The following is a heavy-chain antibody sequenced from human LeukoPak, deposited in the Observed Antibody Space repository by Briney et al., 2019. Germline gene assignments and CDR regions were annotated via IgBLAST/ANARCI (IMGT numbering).Heavy chain of an antibody. D-gene: IGHD6-6*01. CDR2: IYYSGST. V-gene: IGHV4-31*03. CDR3: ARETRGLVGWFDP. CDR1: GGSISSGGYY. Sequence: SETLSLTCTVSGGSISSGGYYWSWIRQHPGKGLEWIGYIYYSGSTYYNPSLKSRVTISVDTSKNQFSLKLSSVTAADTAVYYCARETRGLVGWFDPWGQGTLVTVSS. J-gene: IGHJ5*02.